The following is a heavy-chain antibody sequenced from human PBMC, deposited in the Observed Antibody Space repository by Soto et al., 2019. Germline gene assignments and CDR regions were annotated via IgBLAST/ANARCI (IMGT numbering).Heavy chain of an antibody. V-gene: IGHV3-23*01. Sequence: EMQLLESGGDLIQAGGSLRLSCAASGFTLSSYALTWVRQGPGKGLEWVSVISASGSDTFFRDSVKGRFTISRDTSKNTLYLQMNSLRVEGTAVYYCAKTIVPAGIDAFDVWGRGTMVTVSS. CDR1: GFTLSSYA. J-gene: IGHJ3*01. D-gene: IGHD2-2*02. CDR2: ISASGSDT. CDR3: AKTIVPAGIDAFDV.